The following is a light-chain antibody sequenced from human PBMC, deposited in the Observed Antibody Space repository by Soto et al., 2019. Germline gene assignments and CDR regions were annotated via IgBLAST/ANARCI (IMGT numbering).Light chain of an antibody. CDR1: QSLLHSNGYNY. CDR2: LGS. V-gene: IGKV2-28*01. J-gene: IGKJ3*01. CDR3: MQALQTPRT. Sequence: DIVMTQSPLSLTVTPGEPASISCRSSQSLLHSNGYNYLDWYLQKPGQSPQLLIYLGSNRAAGVPDRFSGSGSGTDFTLKISRVEAEDVGVYCSMQALQTPRTFGPGTKVYIK.